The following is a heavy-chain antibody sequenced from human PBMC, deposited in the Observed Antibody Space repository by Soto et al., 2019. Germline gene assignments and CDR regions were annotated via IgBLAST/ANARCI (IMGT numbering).Heavy chain of an antibody. V-gene: IGHV1-18*01. CDR3: ARDPPPMDV. Sequence: GAPVEVSCEASCYPFTSYVMHWVRQAPGQRLEWMGWISAYNGNTNYVQKLQGRVTMTTDTSTSTAYMELRSLRSDDTAVYYCARDPPPMDVWGQGTTVTVSS. CDR2: ISAYNGNT. J-gene: IGHJ6*02. CDR1: CYPFTSYV.